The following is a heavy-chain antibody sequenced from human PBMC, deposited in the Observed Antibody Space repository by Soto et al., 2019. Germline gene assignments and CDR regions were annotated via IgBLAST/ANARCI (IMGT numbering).Heavy chain of an antibody. V-gene: IGHV1-8*01. CDR3: ASRASDDSSAPFSDY. J-gene: IGHJ4*02. CDR1: GYTFTRYG. Sequence: GASVKVSCKASGYTFTRYGINWVRQATGQGLEWMGWMDTHRDNTGYAQKFQGRVTMTRDTSMSTAYLQMNSLRAEDTAVYYCASRASDDSSAPFSDYWGQGTLVTVSS. CDR2: MDTHRDNT. D-gene: IGHD3-22*01.